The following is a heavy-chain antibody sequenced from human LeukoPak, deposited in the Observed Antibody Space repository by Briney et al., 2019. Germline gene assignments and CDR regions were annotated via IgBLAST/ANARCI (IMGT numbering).Heavy chain of an antibody. CDR2: IYYSGST. CDR3: ARSEYSYGADAFDI. Sequence: PSETLSLTCTVSGVSISNYYWSWIRQPPGKALEWIGYIYYSGSTNYSPSLKSRVTISVDTSKNQFSLKLSSVTAADTAVYYCARSEYSYGADAFDIWGQGTMVTVSS. D-gene: IGHD5-18*01. V-gene: IGHV4-59*01. J-gene: IGHJ3*02. CDR1: GVSISNYY.